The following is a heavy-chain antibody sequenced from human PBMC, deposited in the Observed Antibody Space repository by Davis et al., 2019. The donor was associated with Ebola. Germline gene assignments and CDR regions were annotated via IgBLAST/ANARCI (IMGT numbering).Heavy chain of an antibody. Sequence: ASVKVSCKASGYTFTSYYMHWVRQAPGQGLEWMGIINPSGGRTSSAQKFQGRVTMTRDTSISTAYMELSRLRSDDTAVYYCARDHGGGYYFDYWGQGTLVTVSS. CDR1: GYTFTSYY. J-gene: IGHJ4*02. CDR3: ARDHGGGYYFDY. V-gene: IGHV1-46*01. CDR2: INPSGGRT. D-gene: IGHD2-15*01.